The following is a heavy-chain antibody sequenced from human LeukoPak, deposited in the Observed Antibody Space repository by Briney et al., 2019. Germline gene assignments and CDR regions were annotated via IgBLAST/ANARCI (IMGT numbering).Heavy chain of an antibody. D-gene: IGHD3-16*01. CDR2: IYTSGST. V-gene: IGHV4-61*02. J-gene: IGHJ5*02. CDR3: ARHDYVWGSSTHGFDP. CDR1: GGSISSGSYY. Sequence: SQTLSLTCTVSGGSISSGSYYWSWIRQPAGKGLEWIGRIYTSGSTNYNPSLKSRVTISVDTSKNQFSLKLSSVTAADTAVYYCARHDYVWGSSTHGFDPWGQGTLVTVSS.